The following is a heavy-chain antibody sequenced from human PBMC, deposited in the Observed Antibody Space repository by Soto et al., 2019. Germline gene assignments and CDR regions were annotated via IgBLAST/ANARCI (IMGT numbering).Heavy chain of an antibody. J-gene: IGHJ6*02. CDR2: ISSSGETV. V-gene: IGHV3-48*03. Sequence: PGGSLRLSCEVSGFTFSSYEMYWVRQAPGKGLEWVAYISSSGETVYYAGSVQGRFTISRDNAKNSLYLQMSGLGAEDTAVYYCAREGFYAMDVWGQGTTVTVS. CDR1: GFTFSSYE. D-gene: IGHD2-2*01. CDR3: AREGFYAMDV.